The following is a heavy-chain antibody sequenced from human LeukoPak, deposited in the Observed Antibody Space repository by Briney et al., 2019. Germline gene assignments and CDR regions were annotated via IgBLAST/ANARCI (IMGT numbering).Heavy chain of an antibody. CDR2: ISGSGGST. D-gene: IGHD3-22*01. Sequence: GGSLGLSCAASGFTFSSYAMSWVRQAPGKGLEWVSAISGSGGSTYYADSVKGRFTISRDNSKNTLYLQMNSLRAEDTVVYYCAKDFYDSSGYYFDYWGQGTLVTVSS. J-gene: IGHJ4*02. CDR1: GFTFSSYA. CDR3: AKDFYDSSGYYFDY. V-gene: IGHV3-23*01.